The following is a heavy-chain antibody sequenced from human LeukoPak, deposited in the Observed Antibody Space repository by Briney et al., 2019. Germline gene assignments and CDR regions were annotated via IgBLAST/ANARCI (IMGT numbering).Heavy chain of an antibody. V-gene: IGHV3-53*01. CDR3: ARDSYGDANFDT. Sequence: GGSLRLSYAATGFIVNTNYMSWVRQAPGRGLEWVSFADSVKGRFTISRDISKNAVFLQMNSLRAEDTAVYYCARDSYGDANFDTWGQGTLVTVSS. D-gene: IGHD4-17*01. J-gene: IGHJ4*02. CDR1: GFIVNTNY.